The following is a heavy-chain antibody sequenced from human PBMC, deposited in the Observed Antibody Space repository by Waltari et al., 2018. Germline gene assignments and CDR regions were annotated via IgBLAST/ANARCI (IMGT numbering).Heavy chain of an antibody. CDR3: AATGGGYYFTYGY. CDR2: IYSVGST. CDR1: GFTVSSNY. J-gene: IGHJ4*02. Sequence: EVQLVESGGGLIQPGGSLRLSCAASGFTVSSNYMSWVRQAPGKGLEWVSVIYSVGSTYYADSGKGRFTISRDNSKNTLYLQMNSLRAEDTAVYYCAATGGGYYFTYGYWGQGTLVTVSS. V-gene: IGHV3-53*01. D-gene: IGHD3-22*01.